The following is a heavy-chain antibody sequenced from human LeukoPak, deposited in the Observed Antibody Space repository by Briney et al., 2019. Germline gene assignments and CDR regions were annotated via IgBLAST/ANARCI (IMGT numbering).Heavy chain of an antibody. Sequence: GASVKVSCKASGYTFTAYYIHWVRQAPGQGLEWMGWINPNSGGTNYAQKFQGRVTMTRDMSISTAYMELGRLRSDDTAVYFCARRCDTSSYYTYYFDYWGQGTLVTVSS. D-gene: IGHD3-22*01. CDR2: INPNSGGT. CDR3: ARRCDTSSYYTYYFDY. V-gene: IGHV1-2*02. CDR1: GYTFTAYY. J-gene: IGHJ4*02.